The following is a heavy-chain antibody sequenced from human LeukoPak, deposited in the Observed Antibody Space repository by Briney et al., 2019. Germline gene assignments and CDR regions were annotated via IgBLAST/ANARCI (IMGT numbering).Heavy chain of an antibody. CDR2: IYYSGST. V-gene: IGHV4-59*01. J-gene: IGHJ4*02. Sequence: SETLSLTCTVSGGSISSYYWSWIRQPPGKGLEWIGYIYYSGSTNYNPSLKSRVTISVDTSKNQFSLKLSSVTAADTVVYYCARDRSPGGSSWDWGQGTLATVSS. CDR1: GGSISSYY. CDR3: ARDRSPGGSSWD. D-gene: IGHD6-13*01.